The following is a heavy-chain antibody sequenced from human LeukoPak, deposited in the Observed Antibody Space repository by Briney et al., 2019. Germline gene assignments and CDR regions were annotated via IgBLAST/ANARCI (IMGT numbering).Heavy chain of an antibody. D-gene: IGHD3-3*01. CDR3: AKDPHSNYDFWNGYLNY. Sequence: GGSLRLSCAASGFTFDDYAMHWVRQAPGKGLEWVSLISGDGGSTYYADSVKGRFTISRDSSKNSLYLQMNSLRTEDTALYYCAKDPHSNYDFWNGYLNYWGQGTLVTVSS. CDR1: GFTFDDYA. J-gene: IGHJ4*02. CDR2: ISGDGGST. V-gene: IGHV3-43*02.